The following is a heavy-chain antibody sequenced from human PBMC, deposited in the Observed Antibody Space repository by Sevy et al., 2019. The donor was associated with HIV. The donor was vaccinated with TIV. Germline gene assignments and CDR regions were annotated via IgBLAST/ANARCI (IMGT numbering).Heavy chain of an antibody. V-gene: IGHV3-30-3*01. CDR1: GFTFTRYA. D-gene: IGHD3-16*01. CDR3: ARDPHSVPHWGSFDS. CDR2: VSKEGTNK. Sequence: QLGGSLRLSCEASGFTFTRYAFHWVRQAPGKGLEWVAVVSKEGTNKYYADSVKGRFTISRDNSRNTLFLQMQSLRADDTAVYFCARDPHSVPHWGSFDSWGQGTLVTVSS. J-gene: IGHJ4*02.